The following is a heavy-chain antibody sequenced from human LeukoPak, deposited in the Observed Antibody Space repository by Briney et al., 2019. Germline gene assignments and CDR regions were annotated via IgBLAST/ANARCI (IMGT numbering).Heavy chain of an antibody. CDR3: ARIPEYSSSSAHY. J-gene: IGHJ4*02. V-gene: IGHV1-2*02. CDR1: GYTFTGYY. CDR2: INPNSGGT. D-gene: IGHD6-6*01. Sequence: ASVTVSCKASGYTFTGYYMHWVRQAPGQGLEWMGWINPNSGGTNYAQKFQGRVTMTRDTSISTAYMELSRLRSDDTAVCYCARIPEYSSSSAHYWGQGTLVTVSS.